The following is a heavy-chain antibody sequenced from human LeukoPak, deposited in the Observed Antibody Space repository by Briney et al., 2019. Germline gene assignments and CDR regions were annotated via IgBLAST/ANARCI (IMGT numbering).Heavy chain of an antibody. V-gene: IGHV4-39*01. Sequence: SETLSLTCTVSGGSISSSSYYWGWIRQPPGKGLEWIGSIYYSGSTYYNPSLKSRVTISVDTSKNQFSLKLSSVTAADTAVYYCASLGDYYRSGSYYVTWGQGTLVTVSS. CDR3: ASLGDYYRSGSYYVT. D-gene: IGHD3-10*01. CDR1: GGSISSSSYY. J-gene: IGHJ5*02. CDR2: IYYSGST.